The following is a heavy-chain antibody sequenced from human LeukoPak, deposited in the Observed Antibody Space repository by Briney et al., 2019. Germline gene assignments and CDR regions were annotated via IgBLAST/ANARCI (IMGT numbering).Heavy chain of an antibody. J-gene: IGHJ4*02. CDR2: IYSTGST. CDR1: GGSISSYY. Sequence: SETLSLTCTVSGGSISSYYWSWIRQPAGKGLEWIGRIYSTGSTNYNPSLKSRVTMSVDTSKNQFSLRLRSVTAADTAVYYRARQIASAGTAGFDFWGQGALVTVSS. D-gene: IGHD6-13*01. CDR3: ARQIASAGTAGFDF. V-gene: IGHV4-4*07.